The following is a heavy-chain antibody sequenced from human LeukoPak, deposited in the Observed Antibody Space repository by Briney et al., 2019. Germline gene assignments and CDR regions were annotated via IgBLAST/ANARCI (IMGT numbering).Heavy chain of an antibody. D-gene: IGHD3-3*01. J-gene: IGHJ6*03. CDR1: GFTFSTYW. CDR3: ARLRYHDFWSGYWKYYYYMDV. CDR2: IKQDGSEK. Sequence: RPGGSLRLSCAASGFTFSTYWMSWVRQAPGKGLEWVANIKQDGSEKYYVDSVKGRFTISRDNAKNSLYLQMNSLRAEDTAVYYCARLRYHDFWSGYWKYYYYMDVWGKGTTVTVSS. V-gene: IGHV3-7*01.